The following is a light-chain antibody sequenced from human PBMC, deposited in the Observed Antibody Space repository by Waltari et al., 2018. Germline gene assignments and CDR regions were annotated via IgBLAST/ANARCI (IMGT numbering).Light chain of an antibody. CDR2: GAS. CDR1: QSVSRT. J-gene: IGKJ1*01. V-gene: IGKV3-20*01. Sequence: CPGESATLSCRASQSVSRTLAWYQQKPGQAPRLLIYGASTRATGIPDRFSGGGSGTDFSLTISRLEPEDFAVYYCQHYVRLPATFGQGTKVEIK. CDR3: QHYVRLPAT.